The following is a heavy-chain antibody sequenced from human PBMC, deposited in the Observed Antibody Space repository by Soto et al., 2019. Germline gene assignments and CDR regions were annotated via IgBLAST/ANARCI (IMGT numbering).Heavy chain of an antibody. CDR2: IIPIFGTA. CDR1: GGTFSSYA. V-gene: IGHV1-69*06. D-gene: IGHD5-18*01. CDR3: ASDVDTAMVADY. J-gene: IGHJ4*02. Sequence: SVKVSCKASGGTFSSYAISWVRQAPGQGLEWMGGIIPIFGTANYAQKFQGRVTITADKSTSTAYMELSSLRSEDTAVYYCASDVDTAMVADYWGQGTLVTVS.